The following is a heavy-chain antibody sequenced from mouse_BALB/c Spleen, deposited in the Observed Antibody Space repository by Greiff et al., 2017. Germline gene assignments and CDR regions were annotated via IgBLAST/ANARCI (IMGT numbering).Heavy chain of an antibody. Sequence: EVQVVESGGGLVQPGGSRKLSCAASGFTFSSFGMHWVRQAPEKGLEWVAYISSGSSTIYYADTVKGRFTISRDKHKNTLFLQMTSLRSEDTAMYYCARIHYYSTGYFDVWGAGTTVTVSS. CDR1: GFTFSSFG. V-gene: IGHV5-17*02. CDR2: ISSGSSTI. D-gene: IGHD1-2*01. J-gene: IGHJ1*01. CDR3: ARIHYYSTGYFDV.